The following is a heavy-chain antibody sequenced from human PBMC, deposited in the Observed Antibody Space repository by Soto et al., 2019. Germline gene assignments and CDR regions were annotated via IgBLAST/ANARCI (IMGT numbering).Heavy chain of an antibody. Sequence: GGSLRLSWAASGFTFSSYWMSWVRQAPGKGLEWVANIKQDGSEKYYVVSVKGRFTISRDNAKNSLYLQMNSLRAEDTAVYYCARLGYSYGYYSSLWGQGTLVTVSS. CDR3: ARLGYSYGYYSSL. V-gene: IGHV3-7*01. CDR2: IKQDGSEK. CDR1: GFTFSSYW. D-gene: IGHD5-18*01. J-gene: IGHJ4*02.